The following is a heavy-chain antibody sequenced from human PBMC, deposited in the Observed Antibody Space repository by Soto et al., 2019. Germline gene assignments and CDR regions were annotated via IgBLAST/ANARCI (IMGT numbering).Heavy chain of an antibody. D-gene: IGHD2-8*02. V-gene: IGHV4-39*01. J-gene: IGHJ4*01. CDR3: FGVMDATLDY. CDR2: LYYRGAT. Sequence: SETLSLTCSVSGGAIKNTNYHLGWIRQPPGKGLEWIGTLYYRGATDYNPSLKTRVTISVDTSKNLLSLNLSSVNAADTAAYYCFGVMDATLDYWGQGTLVTF. CDR1: GGAIKNTNYH.